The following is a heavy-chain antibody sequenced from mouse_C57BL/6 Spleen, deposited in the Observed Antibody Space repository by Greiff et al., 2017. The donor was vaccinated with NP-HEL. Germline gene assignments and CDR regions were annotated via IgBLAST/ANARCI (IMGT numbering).Heavy chain of an antibody. CDR3: ARGTSSEDD. CDR1: GYTFTSYW. Sequence: QVQLQQPGAELVMPGASVKLSCKASGYTFTSYWMHWVKQRPGQGLEWIGEIDPSDSYTNYNQKFKGKSTLTVDKSSSTAYMQLSSLTAEDSAVYYCARGTSSEDDWGQGTTLTVSS. CDR2: IDPSDSYT. D-gene: IGHD1-1*01. V-gene: IGHV1-69*01. J-gene: IGHJ2*01.